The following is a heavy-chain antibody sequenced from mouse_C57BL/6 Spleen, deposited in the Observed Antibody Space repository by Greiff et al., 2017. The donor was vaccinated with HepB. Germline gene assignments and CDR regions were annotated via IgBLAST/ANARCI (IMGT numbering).Heavy chain of an antibody. CDR3: TVYDGYFKAWFAY. V-gene: IGHV14-4*01. CDR2: IDPENGDT. D-gene: IGHD2-3*01. CDR1: GFNIKDDY. J-gene: IGHJ3*01. Sequence: VQLQQSGAELVRPGASVKLSCTAPGFNIKDDYMHWVKQRPEQGLEWIGWIDPENGDTEYASKFQGKATITADTSSNTAYLQLSSLTSEDTAVYYCTVYDGYFKAWFAYWGQGTLVTVSA.